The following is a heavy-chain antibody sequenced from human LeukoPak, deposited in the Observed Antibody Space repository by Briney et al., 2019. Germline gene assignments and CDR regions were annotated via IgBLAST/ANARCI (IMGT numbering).Heavy chain of an antibody. CDR2: IIPIFGIA. J-gene: IGHJ4*02. Sequence: SVKVSCKASGGTFSSYAISWVRQAPGQGLEWMGRIIPIFGIANYAQEFQGRVTITADKSTSTAYMELSSLRSEDTAVYYCARDLGYCSGGSCPVYWGQGTLVTVSS. V-gene: IGHV1-69*04. D-gene: IGHD2-15*01. CDR3: ARDLGYCSGGSCPVY. CDR1: GGTFSSYA.